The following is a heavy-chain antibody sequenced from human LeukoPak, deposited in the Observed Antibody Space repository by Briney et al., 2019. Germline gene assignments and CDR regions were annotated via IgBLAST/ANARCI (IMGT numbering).Heavy chain of an antibody. CDR1: GGSISSYY. V-gene: IGHV4-59*01. D-gene: IGHD6-13*01. Sequence: SETLSLTCSVSGGSISSYYWSWIRQPPGKGLEWSGYIYYSGTTNYNPSLKSRVTISVDTSKNQFSLKLSSVTAADTAVYYCARGVYIAAAQYAYWGQGTLVTVSS. CDR3: ARGVYIAAAQYAY. J-gene: IGHJ4*02. CDR2: IYYSGTT.